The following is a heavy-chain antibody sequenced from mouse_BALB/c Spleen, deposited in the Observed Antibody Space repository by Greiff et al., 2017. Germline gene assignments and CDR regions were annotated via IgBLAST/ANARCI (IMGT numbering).Heavy chain of an antibody. J-gene: IGHJ1*01. Sequence: QVQLQQSGAELAKPGASVKMSCKASGYTFTSYWMHWVKQRPGQGLEWIGYINPSTGYTEYNQKFKDKATLTADKSSSTAYMQLSSLTSEDSAVYYCARSRRYDGWYFDVWGAGTTVTVSS. D-gene: IGHD2-14*01. CDR3: ARSRRYDGWYFDV. CDR1: GYTFTSYW. V-gene: IGHV1-7*01. CDR2: INPSTGYT.